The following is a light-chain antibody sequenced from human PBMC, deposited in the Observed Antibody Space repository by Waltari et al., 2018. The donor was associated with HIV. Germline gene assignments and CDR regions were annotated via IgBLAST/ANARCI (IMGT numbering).Light chain of an antibody. CDR3: SAWDSSLSAWV. J-gene: IGLJ3*02. V-gene: IGLV10-54*01. CDR1: NNNVGNQG. CDR2: RNN. Sequence: QAGLTQPPSVSKGLRQTATLTCTGNNNNVGNQGAAWLQQHQGHPPKLLSYRNNNRPSGISEILSASRSGNTASLTITGLQPEDEADYYCSAWDSSLSAWVFGGGTKLTVL.